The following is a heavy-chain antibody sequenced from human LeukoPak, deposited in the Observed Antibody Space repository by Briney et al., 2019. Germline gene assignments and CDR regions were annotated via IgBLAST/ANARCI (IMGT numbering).Heavy chain of an antibody. Sequence: GGSLRLSCAAPGFTFSTYTMSWVRQAPGQGLKWVSAISNSGGYTNYADSVKGRFTISRDNSKNTLYLQMKSLGAEDAAVYYCARGWGCGGDCYTYFDSWGRGTLVTVSS. J-gene: IGHJ4*02. CDR1: GFTFSTYT. V-gene: IGHV3-23*01. D-gene: IGHD2-21*02. CDR3: ARGWGCGGDCYTYFDS. CDR2: ISNSGGYT.